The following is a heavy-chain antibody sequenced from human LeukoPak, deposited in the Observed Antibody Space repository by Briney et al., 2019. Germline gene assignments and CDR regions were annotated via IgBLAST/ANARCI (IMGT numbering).Heavy chain of an antibody. J-gene: IGHJ4*02. Sequence: GGSLRLSCAASGFTVSSHYMSWVRQAPGKGLEWVAVIWFDGSNTYYADSVKGRFTISRDNSKNTLYLQMNSLRAEDTASYYCASNSGSSGGYWGQGTLVTVSS. CDR2: IWFDGSNT. CDR3: ASNSGSSGGY. V-gene: IGHV3-33*08. CDR1: GFTVSSHY. D-gene: IGHD1-26*01.